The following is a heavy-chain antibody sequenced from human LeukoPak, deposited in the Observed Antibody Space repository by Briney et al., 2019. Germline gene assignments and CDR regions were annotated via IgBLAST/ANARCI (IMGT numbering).Heavy chain of an antibody. CDR1: GGSISSGGYY. V-gene: IGHV4-31*03. Sequence: SETLSLTCTVSGGSISSGGYYWSWIRQHPGKGLEWIGHIFYSGSTYYNPSLKSRVSISVDTSKNQLSLKLSSVSAADTAVYYCARPNITSYYDSRGYDAFDVWGQGTMVIVSS. J-gene: IGHJ3*01. D-gene: IGHD3-22*01. CDR3: ARPNITSYYDSRGYDAFDV. CDR2: IFYSGST.